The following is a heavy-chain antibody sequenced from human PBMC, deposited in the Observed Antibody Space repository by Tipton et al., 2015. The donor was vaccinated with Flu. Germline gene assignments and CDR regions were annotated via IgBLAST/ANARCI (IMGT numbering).Heavy chain of an antibody. Sequence: QLVQSGAEVKKPGSSVKVSCRSSGGSFNRYSIGWVRQAPGQGLEWVGGIIPIFAATKYAQKFQGRVTITADTSTSTTYMELSSLRPDDTAVYYCARLYSNSWSEAWFDPWGQGTLVSVSS. D-gene: IGHD2/OR15-2a*01. V-gene: IGHV1-69*06. CDR1: GGSFNRYS. CDR2: IIPIFAAT. J-gene: IGHJ5*02. CDR3: ARLYSNSWSEAWFDP.